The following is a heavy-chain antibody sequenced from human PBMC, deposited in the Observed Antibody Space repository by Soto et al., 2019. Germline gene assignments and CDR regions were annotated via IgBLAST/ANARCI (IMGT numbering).Heavy chain of an antibody. Sequence: EVQLVESGGGVVRPGGSLRLSCAASGFTFDDYGMSWVRRAPGKGLEWVSGINWNGGSTGYADSVKGRFTISRDNAKNTLYLQMNRLGAADTALYNCARSDLTPDRYCSGGSCYDHAFDIWGRGTMVTVSS. D-gene: IGHD2-15*01. CDR2: INWNGGST. J-gene: IGHJ3*02. CDR1: GFTFDDYG. CDR3: ARSDLTPDRYCSGGSCYDHAFDI. V-gene: IGHV3-20*01.